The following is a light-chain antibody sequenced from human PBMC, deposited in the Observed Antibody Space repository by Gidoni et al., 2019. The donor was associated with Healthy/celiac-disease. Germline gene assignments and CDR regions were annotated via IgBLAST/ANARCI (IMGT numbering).Light chain of an antibody. V-gene: IGKV3-20*01. J-gene: IGKJ2*01. CDR2: GAS. Sequence: EIVLTQSPGTLSLSQGERATLSCRASQSVSSRYLAWYQQKPGQAPRLLIYGASSRATGIPDRFSGSGSGTDFTLTISRLEPEDFAVYYCQQYGSSLMYTFGQGTKLEIK. CDR1: QSVSSRY. CDR3: QQYGSSLMYT.